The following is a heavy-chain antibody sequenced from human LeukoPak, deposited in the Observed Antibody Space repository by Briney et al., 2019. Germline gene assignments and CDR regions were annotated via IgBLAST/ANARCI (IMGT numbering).Heavy chain of an antibody. CDR2: TRNKANSYTT. V-gene: IGHV3-72*01. CDR3: ARDWGAYYLDY. J-gene: IGHJ4*02. D-gene: IGHD3-16*01. Sequence: PGGSLRLSCAASGFTFSDHYMDWVRQAPGKGLEWVGRTRNKANSYTTEYAASVKGRFTISRDDSKNSLYLQMNSLKTEDTAVYYCARDWGAYYLDYWGQGTLVTVSS. CDR1: GFTFSDHY.